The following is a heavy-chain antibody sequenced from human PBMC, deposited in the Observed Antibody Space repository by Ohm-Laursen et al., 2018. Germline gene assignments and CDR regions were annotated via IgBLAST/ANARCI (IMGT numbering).Heavy chain of an antibody. J-gene: IGHJ5*01. CDR3: AKGTAYQLLSHNWVDS. CDR1: GFTFSSYG. CDR2: VSYDGSNK. D-gene: IGHD2-2*01. V-gene: IGHV3-30*18. Sequence: SLRLSCAASGFTFSSYGMHWVRQAPGKGLEWVAVVSYDGSNKYYADSVKGRFTISRDNSKNTLYLQMNSLRAEDTAVFYCAKGTAYQLLSHNWVDSWGQGTLVTVSS.